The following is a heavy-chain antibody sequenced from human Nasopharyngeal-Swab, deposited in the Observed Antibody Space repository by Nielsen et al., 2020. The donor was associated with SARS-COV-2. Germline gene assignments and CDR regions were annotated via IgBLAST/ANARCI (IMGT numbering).Heavy chain of an antibody. Sequence: SGPTLLQPTQPFTLPCTFPGFSLSTSGVGVGWIRQPPGKALEWLALIYWNDDKLYSPSLKIMLPITKDTSKNQVVLTMTNMDPVDTATYYCAHRTTFGVVTYFDYWGQGTLVTVSS. V-gene: IGHV2-5*01. CDR2: IYWNDDK. J-gene: IGHJ4*02. CDR1: GFSLSTSGVG. CDR3: AHRTTFGVVTYFDY. D-gene: IGHD3-3*01.